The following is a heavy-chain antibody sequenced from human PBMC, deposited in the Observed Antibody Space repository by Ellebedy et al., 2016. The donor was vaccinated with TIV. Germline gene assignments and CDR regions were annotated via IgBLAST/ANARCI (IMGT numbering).Heavy chain of an antibody. CDR2: IWYDGSNK. Sequence: PGGSLRLSCAASGFTFSSYAMRWVRQAPGKGLEWVAIIWYDGSNKFYADSVKGRFTISRDNAKNSLYLQMNSLRAEDTAVYYCVRGAGSYHFDSWGQGTLVTV. J-gene: IGHJ4*02. CDR1: GFTFSSYA. D-gene: IGHD1-26*01. V-gene: IGHV3-33*03. CDR3: VRGAGSYHFDS.